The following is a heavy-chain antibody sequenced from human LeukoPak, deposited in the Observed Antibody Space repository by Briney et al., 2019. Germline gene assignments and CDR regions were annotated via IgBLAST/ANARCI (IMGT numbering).Heavy chain of an antibody. V-gene: IGHV4-59*01. CDR2: IYYSGST. CDR1: GGSISSYY. J-gene: IGHJ4*02. CDR3: ARGYGGYLFDY. D-gene: IGHD4-17*01. Sequence: SETLSLTCTVSGGSISSYYWSWIRQPPGKGLEWIGYIYYSGSTNYNPSLKSRVTISVDTSKNQFSLKLSSVTAADTAVYYCARGYGGYLFDYWGQGTLVTVSS.